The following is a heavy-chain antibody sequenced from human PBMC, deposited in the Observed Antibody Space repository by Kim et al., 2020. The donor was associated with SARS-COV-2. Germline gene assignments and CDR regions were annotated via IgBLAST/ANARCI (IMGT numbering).Heavy chain of an antibody. J-gene: IGHJ3*02. V-gene: IGHV3-73*01. CDR1: GFSFSDSA. Sequence: GGSLRLSCAASGFSFSDSAMHWVRQAAGKGLEWVGRISSKANNYATTYAASGKGRFTIASADSKNAAYLQMNSLKTEDTAVYYGTRVPATTLAFWDAYDIWGQGTMVTVSS. D-gene: IGHD3-3*02. CDR3: TRVPATTLAFWDAYDI. CDR2: ISSKANNYAT.